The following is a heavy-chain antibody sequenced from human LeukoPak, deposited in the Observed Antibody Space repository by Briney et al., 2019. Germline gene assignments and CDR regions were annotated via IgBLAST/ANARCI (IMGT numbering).Heavy chain of an antibody. D-gene: IGHD6-25*01. Sequence: PGGSLRLSCASSGFTLSNVWMSWVRQAPGKGLEWVGNIRGDGSVKFYLDSVKGRFTISRDNTHSVSLQMNNLKAEDTAVYYCGLRVAAPADYWGEGTLVSVSS. CDR1: GFTLSNVW. CDR3: GLRVAAPADY. CDR2: IRGDGSVK. J-gene: IGHJ4*02. V-gene: IGHV3-7*03.